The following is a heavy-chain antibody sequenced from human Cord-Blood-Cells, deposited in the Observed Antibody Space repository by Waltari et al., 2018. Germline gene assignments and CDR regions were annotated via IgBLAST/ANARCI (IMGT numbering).Heavy chain of an antibody. J-gene: IGHJ4*02. D-gene: IGHD1-7*01. Sequence: QVQLVESGGGVVQPGRSLRLSCAASGFTFSSYAMHWVRQAPGKGLEWVEVISYDGSNKYYADSVKGRFTISRDNSKNTLYLQMNSLRAEDTAVYYCATDMTGELLPLDYWGQGTLVTVSS. CDR2: ISYDGSNK. V-gene: IGHV3-30*04. CDR3: ATDMTGELLPLDY. CDR1: GFTFSSYA.